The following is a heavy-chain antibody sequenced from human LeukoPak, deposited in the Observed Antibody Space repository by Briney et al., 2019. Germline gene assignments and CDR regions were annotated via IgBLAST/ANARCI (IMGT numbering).Heavy chain of an antibody. J-gene: IGHJ1*01. CDR3: ARGPHYYDSSGYYYPEYFQH. CDR1: GGSISSGGYY. Sequence: PSETLSLTCTVSGGSISSGGYYWSWIRQHPGKGLEWIGYIYYSGSTYYNPSLKSRVTISVDTSKNQFSLKLSSVTATDTAVYYCARGPHYYDSSGYYYPEYFQHWGQGTLVTVSS. CDR2: IYYSGST. D-gene: IGHD3-22*01. V-gene: IGHV4-31*03.